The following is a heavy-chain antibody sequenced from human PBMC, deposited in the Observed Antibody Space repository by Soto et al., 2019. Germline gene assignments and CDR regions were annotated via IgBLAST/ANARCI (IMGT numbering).Heavy chain of an antibody. CDR3: ARHNGLLYVGDYYDMDV. V-gene: IGHV4-39*01. J-gene: IGHJ6*02. CDR1: GGSISSSSYY. CDR2: IYYSGYT. D-gene: IGHD3-16*01. Sequence: SETLSLTCTVSGGSISSSSYYWGWIRQPPGKGLEWIGSIYYSGYTYYNPSLKSRVTISVDTSKNQFSLKLSSVTAADTAVYYCARHNGLLYVGDYYDMDVLCLEATVTVSS.